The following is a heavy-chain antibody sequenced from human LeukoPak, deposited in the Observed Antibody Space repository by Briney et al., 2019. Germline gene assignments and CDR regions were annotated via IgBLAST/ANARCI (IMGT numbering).Heavy chain of an antibody. CDR3: ARAKWELGGPFDY. J-gene: IGHJ4*02. D-gene: IGHD1-26*01. V-gene: IGHV1-69*02. CDR1: GGTFSSYT. CDR2: IIPILGIA. Sequence: SVKVSCKASGGTFSSYTISWVRQAPGQGLEWMGRIIPILGIANYAQKFQGRVTITADKSTSTAYMELSSLRSEDTAVYYCARAKWELGGPFDYWGQGTLVTVSS.